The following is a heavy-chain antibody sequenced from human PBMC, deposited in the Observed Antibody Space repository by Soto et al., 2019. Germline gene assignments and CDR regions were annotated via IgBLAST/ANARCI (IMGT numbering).Heavy chain of an antibody. J-gene: IGHJ6*03. CDR1: GGSISSSSYY. Sequence: SETLSLTCTVSGGSISSSSYYWGWIRQPPGKGLEWIGSIYYSGSTYYNPSLKSRVTISVDTSKNQFSLKLSSVTAADTALYYCARLHRDYYYYYYMDVWGKGTTVTVSS. V-gene: IGHV4-39*01. CDR3: ARLHRDYYYYYYMDV. CDR2: IYYSGST.